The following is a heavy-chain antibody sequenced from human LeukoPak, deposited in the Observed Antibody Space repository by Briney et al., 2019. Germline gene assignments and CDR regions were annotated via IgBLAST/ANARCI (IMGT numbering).Heavy chain of an antibody. V-gene: IGHV3-9*01. Sequence: GGSLRLSCAASGFTFDDYAMHWVRQAPGKGLEWVSGISWNSGSIGYADSVKGRFTISRDNSENTVYLQMNSLRAEDTAVYYCARGGSSTWYSFDYWGQGTLVTVSS. CDR3: ARGGSSTWYSFDY. D-gene: IGHD6-13*01. CDR2: ISWNSGSI. CDR1: GFTFDDYA. J-gene: IGHJ4*02.